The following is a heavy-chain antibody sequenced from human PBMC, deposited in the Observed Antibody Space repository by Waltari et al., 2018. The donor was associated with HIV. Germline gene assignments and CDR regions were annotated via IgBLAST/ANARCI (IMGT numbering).Heavy chain of an antibody. CDR3: ARLQSRQLWLYY. J-gene: IGHJ4*02. Sequence: QVQLQQWGAGLLKPSETLSLTCAVHGGSFSGYYWSWIRQPPGKGLEWIGEINHSGSTNYNPSLKSRVTISVDTSKNQFSLKLSSVTAADTAVYYCARLQSRQLWLYYWGQGTLVTVSS. D-gene: IGHD5-18*01. V-gene: IGHV4-34*01. CDR1: GGSFSGYY. CDR2: INHSGST.